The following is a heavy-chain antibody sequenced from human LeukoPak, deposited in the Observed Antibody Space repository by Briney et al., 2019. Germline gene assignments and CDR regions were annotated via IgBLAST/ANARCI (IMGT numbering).Heavy chain of an antibody. J-gene: IGHJ6*01. V-gene: IGHV1-69*06. CDR3: AGGYGSGVMSAYALDV. CDR2: IVPRFAAA. D-gene: IGHD3-10*01. CDR1: GVTFSDYP. Sequence: SVKVSCKASGVTFSDYPIRWVRQAPGQGREWMGGIVPRFAAADYAQQFQGRVTITADMYTTTAYMELSSLTSDDTAIYYCAGGYGSGVMSAYALDVWGTGTTVVVSS.